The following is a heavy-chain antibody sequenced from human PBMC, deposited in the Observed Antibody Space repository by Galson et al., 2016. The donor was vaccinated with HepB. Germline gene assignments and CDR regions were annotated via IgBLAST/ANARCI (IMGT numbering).Heavy chain of an antibody. D-gene: IGHD3-22*01. CDR3: VKGGYYYDSSGHDY. CDR2: ISNNGIGT. J-gene: IGHJ4*02. Sequence: SLRLSCAASGFTFSGHAMHWVRQAPGKGLEYVSAISNNGIGTYYADSVKGRFTISRDSSKNTLYLQMTSLRAEDTAVYYCVKGGYYYDSSGHDYCGQGTLVTVSS. V-gene: IGHV3-64D*09. CDR1: GFTFSGHA.